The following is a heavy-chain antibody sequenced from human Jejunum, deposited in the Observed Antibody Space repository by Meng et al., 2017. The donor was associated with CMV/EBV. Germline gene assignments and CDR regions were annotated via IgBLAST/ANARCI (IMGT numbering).Heavy chain of an antibody. CDR2: TYYSGST. CDR1: GGTNNYFY. J-gene: IGHJ6*02. Sequence: VSGGTNNYFYWSWIRQSPGKGLECIGYTYYSGSTHYNPSLKSRVTISIDTSKKYFSLRLSSVTAADTAVYYCARDTFDRRNGMDVWGQGTSVTVSS. V-gene: IGHV4-59*01. CDR3: ARDTFDRRNGMDV. D-gene: IGHD3-10*01.